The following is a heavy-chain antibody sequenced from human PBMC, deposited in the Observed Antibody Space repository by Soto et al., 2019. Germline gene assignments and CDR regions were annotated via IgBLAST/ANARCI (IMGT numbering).Heavy chain of an antibody. CDR1: GFSLSTDGVG. D-gene: IGHD4-4*01. Sequence: SGRTLVNPTQTLTLTCTFSGFSLSTDGVGVGWIRQPPGKALEWLALIYWNDDKRYSPFLKSRLTIAKDTSKNQVVLTMTNVDPADTATYYCARRPRYSNYVDYWGQGTLVTVSS. J-gene: IGHJ4*02. V-gene: IGHV2-5*01. CDR3: ARRPRYSNYVDY. CDR2: IYWNDDK.